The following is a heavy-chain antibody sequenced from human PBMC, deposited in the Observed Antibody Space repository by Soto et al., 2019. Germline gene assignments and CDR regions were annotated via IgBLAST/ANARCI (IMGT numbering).Heavy chain of an antibody. CDR3: ARGRKGRHFAY. CDR2: IYYTGST. Sequence: SETLSLTCTVSVAFISSGYYYLSWLRHPPGKGLEWIGYIYYTGSTYYNPSLKSRLSISVVASKNQLSLELTSVTAADTAVDYCARGRKGRHFAYWGQGTLVTVSS. CDR1: VAFISSGYYY. V-gene: IGHV4-30-4*01. J-gene: IGHJ4*02.